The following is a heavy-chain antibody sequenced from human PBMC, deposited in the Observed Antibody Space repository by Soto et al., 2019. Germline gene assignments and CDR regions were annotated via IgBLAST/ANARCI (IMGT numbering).Heavy chain of an antibody. CDR3: ARTRPRYGALDY. D-gene: IGHD4-17*01. Sequence: ASVKVSCKASGYTFTSYYMHWVRQAPGQGLEWMGIINPSGGSTSYADSVKGRFTISRDNAKNSLYLQMNSLRAEDTAVYYYARTRPRYGALDYWGQGTLVTVSS. CDR2: INPSGGST. CDR1: GYTFTSYY. V-gene: IGHV1-46*04. J-gene: IGHJ4*02.